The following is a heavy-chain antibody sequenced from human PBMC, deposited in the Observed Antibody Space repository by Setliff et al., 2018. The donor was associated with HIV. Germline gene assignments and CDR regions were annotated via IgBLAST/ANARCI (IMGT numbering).Heavy chain of an antibody. D-gene: IGHD6-19*01. CDR3: ARLVGSGWYLDAFDI. CDR2: IYPGDSDT. J-gene: IGHJ3*02. V-gene: IGHV5-51*01. CDR1: GYSFTSYW. Sequence: PGESLKISCKGSGYSFTSYWIGWVRQMPGKGLEWMGIIYPGDSDTRYSPSFQGQVTISADKSISTAYLQWSSLKASDTAMYYCARLVGSGWYLDAFDIWGQGTMVTVSS.